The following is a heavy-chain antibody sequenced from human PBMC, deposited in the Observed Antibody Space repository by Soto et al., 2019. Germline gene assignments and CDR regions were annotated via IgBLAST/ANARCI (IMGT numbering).Heavy chain of an antibody. CDR1: GGSFSGYY. D-gene: IGHD6-19*01. V-gene: IGHV4-34*01. CDR2: INHSGST. J-gene: IGHJ4*02. CDR3: ARAIAVAGPVSYFDY. Sequence: PSETLSLTCAVYGGSFSGYYWSWIRQPPGKGLEWIGEINHSGSTNYNPSLKSRVTISVDTSKNSLYLQMNSLRTEDTAVYYCARAIAVAGPVSYFDYWGQGTLVTVSS.